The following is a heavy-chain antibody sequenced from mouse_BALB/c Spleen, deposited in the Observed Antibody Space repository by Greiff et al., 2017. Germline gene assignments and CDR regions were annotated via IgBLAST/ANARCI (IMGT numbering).Heavy chain of an antibody. V-gene: IGHV6-6*02. J-gene: IGHJ1*01. D-gene: IGHD1-1*01. CDR3: TRFDYYGSSYGYFDV. CDR2: IRLKSDNYAT. CDR1: GFTFSSYW. Sequence: EVKLVESGGGLVQPGGSMKLSCVASGFTFSSYWMSWVRQSPEKGLEWVAEIRLKSDNYATHYAESVKGKFTISRDDSKSRLYLQMNSLRAEDTGIYYCTRFDYYGSSYGYFDVWGAGTTVTVSS.